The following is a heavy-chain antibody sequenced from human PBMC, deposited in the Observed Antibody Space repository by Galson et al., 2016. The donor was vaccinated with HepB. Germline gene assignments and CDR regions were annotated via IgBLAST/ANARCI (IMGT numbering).Heavy chain of an antibody. CDR3: ARDVSPYASPPDY. V-gene: IGHV3-30*04. CDR2: ILYDGSDK. CDR1: GFTFSSYK. J-gene: IGHJ4*02. Sequence: SLRLSCAASGFTFSSYKMHWVRQAPGKGLDWVAVILYDGSDKYYADSVKGRFTISRDNAKNSVYLQMNSLRDDDTAVYYCARDVSPYASPPDYWGQGTLGTVSA. D-gene: IGHD2-2*01.